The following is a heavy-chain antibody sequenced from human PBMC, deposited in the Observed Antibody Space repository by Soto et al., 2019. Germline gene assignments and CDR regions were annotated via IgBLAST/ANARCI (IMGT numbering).Heavy chain of an antibody. J-gene: IGHJ4*02. CDR2: ISGSGGST. V-gene: IGHV3-23*01. D-gene: IGHD3-22*01. CDR3: ATFRVVKDSSGYYPPGY. CDR1: GFTFSSYA. Sequence: QPGGSLRLSCAASGFTFSSYAMSWVRQAPGKGLEWVSAISGSGGSTYYADSVKGRFTISRDNSKNTLYLQMNSLRAEDTAVYYCATFRVVKDSSGYYPPGYWGQGTLVAVSS.